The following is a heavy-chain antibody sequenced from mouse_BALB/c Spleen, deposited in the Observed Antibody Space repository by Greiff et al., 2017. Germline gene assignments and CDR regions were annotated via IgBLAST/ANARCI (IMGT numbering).Heavy chain of an antibody. V-gene: IGHV14-3*02. CDR3: ANYYGRA. Sequence: VQLKESGAELVKPGASVKLSCTASGFNIKDTYMHWVKQRPEQGLEWIGRIDPANGNTKYDPKFQGKATITADTSSNTAYLQLSSLTSEDTAVYYCANYYGRAWGQGTTLTVSS. D-gene: IGHD1-1*01. CDR2: IDPANGNT. CDR1: GFNIKDTY. J-gene: IGHJ2*01.